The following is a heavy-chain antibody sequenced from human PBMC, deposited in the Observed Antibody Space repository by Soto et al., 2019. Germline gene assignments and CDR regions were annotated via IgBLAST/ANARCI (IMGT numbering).Heavy chain of an antibody. D-gene: IGHD2-15*01. J-gene: IGHJ6*02. V-gene: IGHV1-69*13. CDR1: CYTFISYG. CDR2: IMPIFRAP. CDR3: ASWLKGPDIGNYYYGMDV. Sequence: SVKVSCNASCYTFISYGISWVRQAPGQGLEWLGGIMPIFRAPDYAQKFQGRVTITADEFTRTAYMEMNSLRSEDTAVYYCASWLKGPDIGNYYYGMDVWGQGTTVTVSS.